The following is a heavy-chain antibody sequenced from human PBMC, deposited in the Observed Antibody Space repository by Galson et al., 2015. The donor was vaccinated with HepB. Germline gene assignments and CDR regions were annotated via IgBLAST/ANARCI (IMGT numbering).Heavy chain of an antibody. CDR2: ISSSTSYI. V-gene: IGHV3-21*01. D-gene: IGHD1-14*01. Sequence: SLRLSCAASGFTFSSYSMNWVRQAPGKGLEWVSFISSSTSYIYYADSVKGRFTISRDNAKNSLYLQMNSLRAEDTAVYYCARDPAQDPSSEAPEPDDYWGQGTLVTVSS. J-gene: IGHJ4*02. CDR3: ARDPAQDPSSEAPEPDDY. CDR1: GFTFSSYS.